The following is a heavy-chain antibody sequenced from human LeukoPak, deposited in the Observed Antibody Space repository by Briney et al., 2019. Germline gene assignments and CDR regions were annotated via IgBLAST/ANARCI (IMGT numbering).Heavy chain of an antibody. J-gene: IGHJ5*02. CDR1: GYTFTSYD. V-gene: IGHV1-69*13. CDR2: IIPIFGTS. CDR3: ARDRRQQLENWFDP. Sequence: SVKVSCKASGYTFTSYDINWVRQAPGQGLEWMGGIIPIFGTSNYAQKFQGRVTITADESTSTAYMELSSLRSEDTAVYYCARDRRQQLENWFDPWGQGTLVTVSS. D-gene: IGHD6-13*01.